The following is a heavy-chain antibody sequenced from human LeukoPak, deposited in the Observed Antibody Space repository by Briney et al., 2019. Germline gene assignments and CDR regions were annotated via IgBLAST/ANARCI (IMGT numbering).Heavy chain of an antibody. D-gene: IGHD3-22*01. CDR3: AKDLYYYDSSGLDY. J-gene: IGHJ4*02. CDR2: IKQDGSEK. CDR1: GFTFSRYW. Sequence: GGSLRLSCAASGFTFSRYWMNWVRQAPGKGLEWVANIKQDGSEKYYVDSVKGRFTISRDNSKNTLYLQMNSLRAEDTAVYYCAKDLYYYDSSGLDYWGQGTLVTVSS. V-gene: IGHV3-7*03.